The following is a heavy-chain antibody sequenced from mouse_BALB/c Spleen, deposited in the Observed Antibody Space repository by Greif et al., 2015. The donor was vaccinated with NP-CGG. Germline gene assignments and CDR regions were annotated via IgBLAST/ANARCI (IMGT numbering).Heavy chain of an antibody. CDR3: ARDRYGAWFAY. D-gene: IGHD2-14*01. V-gene: IGHV5-4*02. CDR2: ISDGGSYT. CDR1: GFTFSDYY. Sequence: EVKLVEFGGGLVKPGGSLKLSCAASGFTFSDYYMYWVRQTPEKRLEWVATISDGGSYTYYPDSVKGRFTISRDNAKNNLYLQMSSLKSEDTAMYYCARDRYGAWFAYWGQGTLVTVSA. J-gene: IGHJ3*01.